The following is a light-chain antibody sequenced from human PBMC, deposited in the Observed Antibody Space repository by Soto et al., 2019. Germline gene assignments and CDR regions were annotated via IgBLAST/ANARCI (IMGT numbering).Light chain of an antibody. V-gene: IGKV3-15*01. CDR3: QKCKVAPFT. J-gene: IGKJ4*01. CDR1: QSVRSS. CDR2: GAS. Sequence: EKLMSQSPATLSVSPGERATLSCRASQSVRSSIAWYQHKPGQAPRLLIYGASTRATGIPARISGSGSGTEFTLTISSLQPEDVATYYCQKCKVAPFTFGGGTKVDIK.